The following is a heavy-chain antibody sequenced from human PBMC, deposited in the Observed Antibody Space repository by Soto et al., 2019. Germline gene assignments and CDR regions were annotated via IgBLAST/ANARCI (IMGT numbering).Heavy chain of an antibody. V-gene: IGHV2-26*01. CDR2: IFSNDEK. Sequence: QVTLKESGPVLVKPTETLTLTCTVSGFSLSNARMGVSWIRQPPGKALEWLAHIFSNDEKSYSTSLKSRLTISKDTSKSQVVLTMTNMDPVDTATYYCARILSGLETYYDFWSGIHGQYWFDPWGQGTLVTVSS. CDR3: ARILSGLETYYDFWSGIHGQYWFDP. CDR1: GFSLSNARMG. D-gene: IGHD3-3*01. J-gene: IGHJ5*02.